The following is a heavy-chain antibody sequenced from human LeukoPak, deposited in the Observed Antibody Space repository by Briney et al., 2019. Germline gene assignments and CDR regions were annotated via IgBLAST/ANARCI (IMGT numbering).Heavy chain of an antibody. CDR3: AKGIAAAGTGFDY. V-gene: IGHV3-23*01. J-gene: IGHJ4*02. CDR2: ISGSGGST. D-gene: IGHD6-13*01. CDR1: GFTFSSYA. Sequence: GGSLRLSCAASGFTFSSYAMSWVRQAPGKGLEWVSAISGSGGSTYYADSVKGRFTISRDNFKNTLYLQMNSLRAEDTAVYYCAKGIAAAGTGFDYWGQGTLVTVSS.